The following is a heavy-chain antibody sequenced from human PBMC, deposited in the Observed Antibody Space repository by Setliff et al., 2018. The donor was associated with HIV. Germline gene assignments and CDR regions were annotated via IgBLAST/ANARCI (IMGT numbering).Heavy chain of an antibody. CDR2: IKAKVVGATT. CDR3: TTDLPYGYHKDY. Sequence: PGGSLRLSCAASGFSFKSAWMSWVRQAPGKGLEWVGHIKAKVVGATTDYSAPVRDRFTISRDDSRDILYLQMNSLKTEDTAVYYCTTDLPYGYHKDYWGPGTLVTVSS. CDR1: GFSFKSAW. J-gene: IGHJ4*02. V-gene: IGHV3-15*01. D-gene: IGHD2-2*01.